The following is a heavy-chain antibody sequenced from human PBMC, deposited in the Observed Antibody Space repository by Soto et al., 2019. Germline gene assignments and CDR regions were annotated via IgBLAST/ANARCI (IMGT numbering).Heavy chain of an antibody. CDR3: ARADQAFGVVVKAEPPDY. J-gene: IGHJ4*02. Sequence: PGGSLRLSCAASGFTFSSFGMHWVRQAPGKGLEWVSIISYDGSNKYYADSVKGRFTISRDNSKNTLYLQMNSLRAEDTAVYYCARADQAFGVVVKAEPPDYWGQGTLVTVSS. CDR1: GFTFSSFG. V-gene: IGHV3-30*03. D-gene: IGHD3-3*01. CDR2: ISYDGSNK.